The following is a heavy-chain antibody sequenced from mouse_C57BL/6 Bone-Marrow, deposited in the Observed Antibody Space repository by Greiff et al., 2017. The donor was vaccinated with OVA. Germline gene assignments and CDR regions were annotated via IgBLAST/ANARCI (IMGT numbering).Heavy chain of an antibody. CDR3: ARWGDYDVGGY. D-gene: IGHD2-4*01. J-gene: IGHJ2*01. CDR2: IDPSDSYT. Sequence: QVQLQQPGAELVKPGASVKLSCKASGYTFTSYWMQWVKQRPGQGLEWIGEIDPSDSYTNYNQKFKGKATLTVATSSSTAYLQLSSLTSEDSAVYYCARWGDYDVGGYWGQGTTLTVSS. V-gene: IGHV1-50*01. CDR1: GYTFTSYW.